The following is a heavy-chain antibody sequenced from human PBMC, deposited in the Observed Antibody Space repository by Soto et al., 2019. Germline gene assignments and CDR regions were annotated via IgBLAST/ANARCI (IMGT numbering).Heavy chain of an antibody. CDR1: GGSISSTTYY. CDR2: IYYRGSA. V-gene: IGHV4-61*01. CDR3: VRANYFDF. Sequence: SETLSLTCTVSGGSISSTTYYWSWIRQPPGKGLEWIGSIYYRGSANNNPSLKSRLTISVDTSKNQLSLKLSSVTAADTAIYYCVRANYFDFWGQGTLVTVSS. J-gene: IGHJ4*02.